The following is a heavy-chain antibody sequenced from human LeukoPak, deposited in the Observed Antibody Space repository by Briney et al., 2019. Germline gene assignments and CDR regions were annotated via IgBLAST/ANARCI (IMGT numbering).Heavy chain of an antibody. CDR2: INHSGST. CDR1: GGSFSGYY. Sequence: SETLSLTCAVYGGSFSGYYWSWIRQPPGKGLEWIGEINHSGSTNYNPSLKSRVTISVDTSKNQFSLKLSSVTAADTAVYYCARGVSHYHFDYWGQGTLVTVSS. CDR3: ARGVSHYHFDY. J-gene: IGHJ4*02. D-gene: IGHD1-26*01. V-gene: IGHV4-34*01.